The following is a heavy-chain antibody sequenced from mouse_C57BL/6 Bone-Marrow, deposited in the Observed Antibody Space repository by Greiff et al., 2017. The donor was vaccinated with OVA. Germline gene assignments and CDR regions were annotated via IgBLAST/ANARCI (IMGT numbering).Heavy chain of an antibody. D-gene: IGHD2-4*01. J-gene: IGHJ2*01. CDR1: GYSITSGYY. V-gene: IGHV3-6*01. CDR3: ARDPPIYYDYPLGYFDY. CDR2: ISYDGSN. Sequence: DVQLQESGPGLVKPSQSLSLTCSVTGYSITSGYYWNWIRQFPGNKLEWMGYISYDGSNNYNPSLKNRISITRDTSKNQFFLKLNSVTTEDTATYYCARDPPIYYDYPLGYFDYWGQGTTLTVSS.